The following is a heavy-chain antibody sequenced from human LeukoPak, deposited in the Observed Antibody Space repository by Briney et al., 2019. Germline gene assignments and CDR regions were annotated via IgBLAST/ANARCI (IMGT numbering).Heavy chain of an antibody. J-gene: IGHJ1*01. V-gene: IGHV3-21*04. Sequence: GGSLRLSCVASGFIYSRYSMNWVRQAPGKGLEWVSTISSGSDYLYHADSVGGRFTISRDNPRNTLYMQMNSLRDEDTAVYYCAIMHGYYDGSGYWVQWGQGTLVTVSS. CDR1: GFIYSRYS. CDR3: AIMHGYYDGSGYWVQ. CDR2: ISSGSDYL. D-gene: IGHD3-22*01.